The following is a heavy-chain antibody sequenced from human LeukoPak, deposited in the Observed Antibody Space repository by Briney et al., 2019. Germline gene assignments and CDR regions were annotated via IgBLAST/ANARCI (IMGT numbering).Heavy chain of an antibody. D-gene: IGHD4-23*01. J-gene: IGHJ4*02. V-gene: IGHV3-48*03. CDR1: GFTFSSYE. CDR2: ISSSGSTI. Sequence: GGSLRLSCAASGFTFSSYEMNWVRQAPGKGLEWVSHISSSGSTIYQADSVRGRFTISRDNAKNSPYLQMNSLRAEDTAVYYCATKVANDYWGQGTVVTVSS. CDR3: ATKVANDY.